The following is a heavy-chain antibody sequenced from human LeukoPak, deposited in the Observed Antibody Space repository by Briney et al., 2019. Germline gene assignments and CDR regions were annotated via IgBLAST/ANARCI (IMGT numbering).Heavy chain of an antibody. CDR1: GGTFSSYA. D-gene: IGHD2-2*03. CDR2: IIPIFGTA. V-gene: IGHV1-69*05. J-gene: IGHJ3*02. CDR3: ASMDIVVVPAAMSAFDI. Sequence: GASVKASCKASGGTFSSYAISWVRQAPGQGLEWMGGIIPIFGTANYAQKFQGRVTITTDESTSTAYMELSSLRSEDTAVYYCASMDIVVVPAAMSAFDIWGQGTMVTVSS.